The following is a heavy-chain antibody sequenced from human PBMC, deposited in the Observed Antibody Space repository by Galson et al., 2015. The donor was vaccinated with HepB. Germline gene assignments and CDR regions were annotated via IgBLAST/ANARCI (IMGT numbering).Heavy chain of an antibody. Sequence: SLRLSCAASGFTFSDYYMSWIRQAPGKGLEWVSYISSSSSYTNYADSVKGRFTISRDNAKNSLYLQMNSLRAEDTAVYYCARDPYNPYYDYVWGSYRTDWYFDLWGRGTLVTVSS. CDR2: ISSSSSYT. CDR3: ARDPYNPYYDYVWGSYRTDWYFDL. J-gene: IGHJ2*01. CDR1: GFTFSDYY. D-gene: IGHD3-16*02. V-gene: IGHV3-11*06.